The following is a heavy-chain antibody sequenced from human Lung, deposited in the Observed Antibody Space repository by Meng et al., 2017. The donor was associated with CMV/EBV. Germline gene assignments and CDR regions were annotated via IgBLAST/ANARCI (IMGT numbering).Heavy chain of an antibody. V-gene: IGHV4-38-2*02. CDR3: ARFPFDY. J-gene: IGHJ4*02. D-gene: IGHD2/OR15-2a*01. Sequence: SXTLSLTCTVSGYSISSGYYWGWIRQPPGKGLEWIGNIYKSGRTFYSPSLKTRVTMSVDTSKNQFSLKLRSVTAADTAVYYCARFPFDYWGQGMLVTVSS. CDR2: IYKSGRT. CDR1: GYSISSGYY.